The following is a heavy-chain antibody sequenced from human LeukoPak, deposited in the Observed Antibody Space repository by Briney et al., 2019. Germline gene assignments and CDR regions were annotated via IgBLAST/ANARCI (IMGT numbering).Heavy chain of an antibody. CDR2: IASDGSST. V-gene: IGHV3-74*01. CDR1: GGTFSSYA. J-gene: IGHJ4*02. Sequence: SCTASGGTFSSYAMNWVRQAPGKGLVWVSRIASDGSSTTYADSVKGRFSISRDNAKNTLYLQMNSLRVEDTAVYYCARGRPHGNDYWGQGTLVTVSS. CDR3: ARGRPHGNDY. D-gene: IGHD4-23*01.